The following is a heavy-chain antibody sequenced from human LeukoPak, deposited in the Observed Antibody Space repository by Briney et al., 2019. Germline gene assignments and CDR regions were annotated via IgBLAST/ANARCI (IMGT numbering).Heavy chain of an antibody. J-gene: IGHJ4*02. CDR3: ARVNWNYADY. CDR1: GGSISDYY. D-gene: IGHD1-7*01. Sequence: PSETLSLTCTVSGGSISDYYWSWVRQPAGKGLEWIGRIYTSGSTNYNPSLKSRVTISVDTSKNQFSLKLSSVTAADTAVYYCARVNWNYADYWGQGTLVTVSS. CDR2: IYTSGST. V-gene: IGHV4-4*07.